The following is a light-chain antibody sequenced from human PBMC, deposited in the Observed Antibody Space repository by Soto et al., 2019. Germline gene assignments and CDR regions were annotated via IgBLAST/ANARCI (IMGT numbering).Light chain of an antibody. J-gene: IGKJ1*01. CDR3: QHYNDYSRI. Sequence: DIQMTQSPSTLSASIGDRVTITCLASQSISSWLAWYQQKPGKAPKLLIYMASNLQSGVPSRFSGSGSGTEFTLTISSLQPDDFATYYCQHYNDYSRIFGQGTKVEIK. V-gene: IGKV1-5*03. CDR1: QSISSW. CDR2: MAS.